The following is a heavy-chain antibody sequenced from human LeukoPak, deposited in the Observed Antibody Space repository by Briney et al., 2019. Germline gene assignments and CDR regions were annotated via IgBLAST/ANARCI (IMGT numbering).Heavy chain of an antibody. CDR2: ISSSSNYI. CDR1: GFTFSSYS. J-gene: IGHJ5*02. V-gene: IGHV3-21*01. CDR3: ARCSSTTCYPGWSYRFDP. D-gene: IGHD2-2*01. Sequence: GGSLRLSCAASGFTFSSYSMNWVRRAPGKGLEWVSSISSSSNYIYYADSVKGRFTISRDNAKNSLYLQMNSLRAEDTAVYYCARCSSTTCYPGWSYRFDPWGQGTLVTVSS.